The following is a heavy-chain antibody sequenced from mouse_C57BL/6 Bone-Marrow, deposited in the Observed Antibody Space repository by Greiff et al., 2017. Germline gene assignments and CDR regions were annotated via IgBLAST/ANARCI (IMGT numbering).Heavy chain of an antibody. CDR2: IYPGSGST. V-gene: IGHV1-55*01. Sequence: QVQLQQSGAELVKPGASVKMSCKASGYTFTSYWITWVKQRPGQGLEWIGDIYPGSGSTNYNEKFKSKATLIVDTSSSTAYMQLSSLTSEDSAVYYCARPYYSNYWYFDVWGTGTTVTVSS. J-gene: IGHJ1*03. CDR3: ARPYYSNYWYFDV. D-gene: IGHD2-5*01. CDR1: GYTFTSYW.